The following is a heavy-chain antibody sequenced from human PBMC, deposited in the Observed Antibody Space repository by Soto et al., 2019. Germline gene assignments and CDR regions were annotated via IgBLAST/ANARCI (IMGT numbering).Heavy chain of an antibody. D-gene: IGHD6-19*01. V-gene: IGHV4-31*03. CDR2: IYYSGST. Sequence: PSETLSLTCTVSGGSISSGGYYWSWIRQHPGKGLEWIGYIYYSGSTYYNPSLKSRVTISVDTSKNQFSLKLSSVTAADTAVYYCAGQPKFIAVAGPYFDYWGQGTLFTVSS. J-gene: IGHJ4*02. CDR1: GGSISSGGYY. CDR3: AGQPKFIAVAGPYFDY.